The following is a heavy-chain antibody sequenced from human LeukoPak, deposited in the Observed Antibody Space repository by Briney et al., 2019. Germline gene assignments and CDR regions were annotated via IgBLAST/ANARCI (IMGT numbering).Heavy chain of an antibody. V-gene: IGHV3-53*01. J-gene: IGHJ3*01. CDR2: IYSGGST. Sequence: PGGSLTLYCASSGFTDSSNYMSWVRQAPGKGLELVSVIYSGGSTYYADSVKGPFTISRDNSKNTLYLQMNSLTAEDTAVYYCARVGVVPAAIPDGFDVWGQGTMVNV. D-gene: IGHD2-2*01. CDR3: ARVGVVPAAIPDGFDV. CDR1: GFTDSSNY.